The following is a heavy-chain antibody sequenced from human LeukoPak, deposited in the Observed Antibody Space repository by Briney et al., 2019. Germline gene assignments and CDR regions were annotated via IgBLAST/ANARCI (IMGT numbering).Heavy chain of an antibody. CDR3: ARDIYDSSGYYFGFDY. J-gene: IGHJ4*02. CDR2: MNPNSGNT. D-gene: IGHD3-22*01. Sequence: ASVKVSCKASGYTFTSYDINWVRQATGQGLEWMGWMNPNSGNTGYAQKFQGRVTITADKSTSTAYMELSSLRSEDTAVYYCARDIYDSSGYYFGFDYWGQGTLVTVSS. CDR1: GYTFTSYD. V-gene: IGHV1-8*01.